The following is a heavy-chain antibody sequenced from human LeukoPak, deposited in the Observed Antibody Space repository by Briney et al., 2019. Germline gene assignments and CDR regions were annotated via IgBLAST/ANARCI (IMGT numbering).Heavy chain of an antibody. V-gene: IGHV3-23*01. CDR1: GFTFSSYA. J-gene: IGHJ6*03. Sequence: PGGSLRLSCAASGFTFSSYAMSWVRQAPGKGLEWVSVISGSGGNTYYADSVKGRFAISRDNSKNTLYLQINSLRAEDTAVYYCARVLQYSFGSQYYYYYMDVWGKGTTVSVSS. D-gene: IGHD5-18*01. CDR2: ISGSGGNT. CDR3: ARVLQYSFGSQYYYYYMDV.